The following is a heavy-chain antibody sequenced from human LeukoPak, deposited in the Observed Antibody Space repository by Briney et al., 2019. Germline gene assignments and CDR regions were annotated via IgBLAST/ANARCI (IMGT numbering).Heavy chain of an antibody. J-gene: IGHJ4*02. CDR2: ISWNSGSI. D-gene: IGHD2-2*01. V-gene: IGHV3-9*01. Sequence: GGSLRLSYAASGFTLEDYAMHWVRQAPGKGLECGSGISWNSGSIGYADSVKGRFTISRDNAKNSLYLQMNSLRAKDRALYYCARGYCSSTSCSPLDYWGQGTLVTVSS. CDR3: ARGYCSSTSCSPLDY. CDR1: GFTLEDYA.